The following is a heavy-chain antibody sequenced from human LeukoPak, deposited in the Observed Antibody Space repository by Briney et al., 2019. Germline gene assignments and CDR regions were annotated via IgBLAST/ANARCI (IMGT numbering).Heavy chain of an antibody. CDR3: ASPIFDY. Sequence: PGGSLRLSCAASGFTFSGYSMTWVRQAPGKGLAWVASISSSSTYIFYAESVKGRFTISRDDAKNSVHLQMSSLSDEDSAVYYCASPIFDYWGLGTLVTVSS. J-gene: IGHJ4*01. CDR2: ISSSSTYI. V-gene: IGHV3-21*01. D-gene: IGHD5-24*01. CDR1: GFTFSGYS.